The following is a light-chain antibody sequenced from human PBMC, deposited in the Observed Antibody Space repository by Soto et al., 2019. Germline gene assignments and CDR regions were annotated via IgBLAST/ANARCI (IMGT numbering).Light chain of an antibody. J-gene: IGLJ1*01. Sequence: QSALTQPPSASXSPGQSVTISCTGTSSDVGGYNYVSWYQQHPGKAPKLMIYEVSKRPSGVPDRFSGSKSGNTASLTVSGLQAEDEADYYCSSYAGSNNFGVFGTGTKLTVL. CDR1: SSDVGGYNY. CDR2: EVS. CDR3: SSYAGSNNFGV. V-gene: IGLV2-8*01.